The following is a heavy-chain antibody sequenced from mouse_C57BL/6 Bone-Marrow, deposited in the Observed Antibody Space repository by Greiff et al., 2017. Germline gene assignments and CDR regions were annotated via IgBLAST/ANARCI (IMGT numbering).Heavy chain of an antibody. CDR1: GYAFSSSW. J-gene: IGHJ3*01. V-gene: IGHV1-82*01. CDR3: ARYYDAY. CDR2: IYPGDGDT. Sequence: VQLQQSGPELVKPGASVKISCKASGYAFSSSWMNWVKQRPGKGLEWIGRIYPGDGDTNYNGKFKGKATLTADKSSSTAYLQLSSLTSEGSAVYFCARYYDAYWGQGTLVTVSA. D-gene: IGHD1-1*01.